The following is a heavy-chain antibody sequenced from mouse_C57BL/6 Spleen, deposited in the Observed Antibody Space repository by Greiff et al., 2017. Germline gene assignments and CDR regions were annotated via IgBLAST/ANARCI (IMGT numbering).Heavy chain of an antibody. Sequence: QVQLQQPGAELVRPGSSVKLSCKASGYTFTSYWMHWVKQRPIQGLEWIGNIDPSDSETHYNQTFKDKATLTVDKSSSTAYMQLSSLSTEDSAVYYCATRELVAHWYFDVWGTGTTVTVSS. D-gene: IGHD1-1*01. CDR2: IDPSDSET. J-gene: IGHJ1*03. CDR1: GYTFTSYW. CDR3: ATRELVAHWYFDV. V-gene: IGHV1-52*01.